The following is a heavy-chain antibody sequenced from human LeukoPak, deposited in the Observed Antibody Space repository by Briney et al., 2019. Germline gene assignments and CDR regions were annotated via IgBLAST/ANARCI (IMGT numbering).Heavy chain of an antibody. D-gene: IGHD3-22*01. CDR2: LSHDRSNT. CDR3: ARGRSTDSYDSRLH. J-gene: IGHJ4*02. V-gene: IGHV3-30-3*01. Sequence: GRSLRLSCAASGFTRSSYAMRGVRPGPGRGRGLVVVLSHDRSNTYSADSVKGRYTLSSDHSKNTLFLQMNNLRADDPPVYYCARGRSTDSYDSRLHWGQGTLVTVAS. CDR1: GFTRSSYA.